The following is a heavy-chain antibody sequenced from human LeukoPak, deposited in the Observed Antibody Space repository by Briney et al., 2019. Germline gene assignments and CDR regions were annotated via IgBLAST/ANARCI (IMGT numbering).Heavy chain of an antibody. CDR1: GFTFSSYA. CDR3: AKAQGYCSGGSCYSGEIFDY. Sequence: GGSLRLSCAASGFTFSSYAMSWVRQAPGKGLEWVSAISGSGGSTYYADSVKGRFTISRDNSKNTLYPQMNSLRAEDTAVYYCAKAQGYCSGGSCYSGEIFDYWGQGTLVTVSS. CDR2: ISGSGGST. D-gene: IGHD2-15*01. J-gene: IGHJ4*02. V-gene: IGHV3-23*01.